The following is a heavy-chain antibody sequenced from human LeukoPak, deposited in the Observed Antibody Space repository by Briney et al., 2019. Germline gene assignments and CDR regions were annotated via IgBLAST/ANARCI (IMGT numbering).Heavy chain of an antibody. V-gene: IGHV1-46*01. Sequence: ASVKLSCTASGYTFTSYYMHWVRQAPGQGLEWMGIINPSGSSTSYAQKFQGRVTMTRDMSTSTVYMELSSLRSEDTAVYYCARGGLGYGNRDYYYYMDVWGKGTTVTVSS. D-gene: IGHD4-11*01. CDR2: INPSGSST. CDR1: GYTFTSYY. CDR3: ARGGLGYGNRDYYYYMDV. J-gene: IGHJ6*03.